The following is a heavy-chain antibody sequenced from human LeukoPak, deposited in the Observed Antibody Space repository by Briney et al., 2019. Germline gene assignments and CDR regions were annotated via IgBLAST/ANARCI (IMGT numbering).Heavy chain of an antibody. D-gene: IGHD6-19*01. J-gene: IGHJ4*02. CDR1: GGSISSYY. CDR3: AREVVVAGNPYFDY. CDR2: IYYSGST. V-gene: IGHV4-59*01. Sequence: PFETLSLTCTVSGGSISSYYWSWIRQPPGKGLEWIGYIYYSGSTNYNPSPKSRVTISVDTSKNQFSLKLSSVTAADTAVYYCAREVVVAGNPYFDYWGQGTLVTVSS.